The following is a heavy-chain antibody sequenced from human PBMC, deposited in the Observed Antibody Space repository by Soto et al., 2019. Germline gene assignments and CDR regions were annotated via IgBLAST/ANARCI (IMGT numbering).Heavy chain of an antibody. V-gene: IGHV1-2*02. Sequence: ASVKVSCKTSGYTFGHYCIYWVRQAPEQGLEWMGWLNPNGGATNYAQKFHGRVTMTYDPAISTVYMDLSGLRPDDTAVYYCARLNVVRMVKAGMDFWGQGTLVTVSS. CDR3: ARLNVVRMVKAGMDF. CDR2: LNPNGGAT. D-gene: IGHD2-8*01. J-gene: IGHJ4*02. CDR1: GYTFGHYC.